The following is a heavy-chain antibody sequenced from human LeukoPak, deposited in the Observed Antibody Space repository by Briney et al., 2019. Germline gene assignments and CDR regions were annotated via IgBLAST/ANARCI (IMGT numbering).Heavy chain of an antibody. D-gene: IGHD2-21*01. CDR1: GYTFTSYY. Sequence: ASVKVSCKASGYTFTSYYMHWVRQAPGQGLEWVGIINPSGGSTSYAQKFQGRVTMTRDTSTSTVYMELSSLRSEDTAVYYCARDLRGEQPRDYWGQGTLVTVSS. CDR2: INPSGGST. J-gene: IGHJ4*02. CDR3: ARDLRGEQPRDY. V-gene: IGHV1-46*01.